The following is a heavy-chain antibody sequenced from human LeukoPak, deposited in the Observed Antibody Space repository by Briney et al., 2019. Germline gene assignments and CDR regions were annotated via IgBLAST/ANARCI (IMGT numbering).Heavy chain of an antibody. V-gene: IGHV3-74*01. Sequence: GGSLRLSCAASGITFSNYWTHWVRQAPGKGLVWVSHINSDGSSTSYADSVKGRFTISRDNAKNTLYLQMNSLRAEDTAVYYCARVEGTYGSGSYNFQHWGQGTLVTVSS. CDR1: GITFSNYW. J-gene: IGHJ1*01. CDR2: INSDGSST. CDR3: ARVEGTYGSGSYNFQH. D-gene: IGHD3-10*01.